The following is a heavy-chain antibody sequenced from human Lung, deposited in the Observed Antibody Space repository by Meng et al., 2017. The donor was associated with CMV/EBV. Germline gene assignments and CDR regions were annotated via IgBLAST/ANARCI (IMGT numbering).Heavy chain of an antibody. CDR3: ARDWSGSDGY. Sequence: GEXXKISCAASGFTLSRYWMHWVRQAPGKGLVWVSRINEYGSRTDYADSVKGRFTIFRDNAKNTLYLQMDSLRAEDTAVYYCARDWSGSDGYWGQGTVVTVSS. CDR2: INEYGSRT. V-gene: IGHV3-74*01. D-gene: IGHD1-26*01. CDR1: GFTLSRYW. J-gene: IGHJ4*02.